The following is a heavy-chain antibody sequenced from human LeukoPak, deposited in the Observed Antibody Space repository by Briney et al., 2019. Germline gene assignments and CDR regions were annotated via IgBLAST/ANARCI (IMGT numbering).Heavy chain of an antibody. J-gene: IGHJ4*02. CDR2: ISSSGSTI. V-gene: IGHV3-48*01. Sequence: PGGSLRHSCAASGFTFSGYNLNWVRQAPGKGLEWVSYISSSGSTIYYADSVKGRFTISRDNAKNSLFLQMNSLRAEDTAVYYCARDLDPLNYWGQGTLVTVSS. CDR1: GFTFSGYN. D-gene: IGHD3/OR15-3a*01. CDR3: ARDLDPLNY.